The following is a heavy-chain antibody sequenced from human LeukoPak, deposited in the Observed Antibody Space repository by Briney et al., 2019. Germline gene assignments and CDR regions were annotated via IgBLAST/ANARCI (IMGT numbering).Heavy chain of an antibody. D-gene: IGHD6-13*01. CDR3: ASMPGAAAVDC. CDR1: GFTFSSYR. Sequence: PGGSLRLSCAASGFTFSSYRMNWVRQAPGKGLEWVSSITSSSSYIYYADSVKGRFTISRDNAKNSLYLQMNSLRAEDTAVYYCASMPGAAAVDCWGQGTLVTVSS. CDR2: ITSSSSYI. J-gene: IGHJ4*02. V-gene: IGHV3-21*01.